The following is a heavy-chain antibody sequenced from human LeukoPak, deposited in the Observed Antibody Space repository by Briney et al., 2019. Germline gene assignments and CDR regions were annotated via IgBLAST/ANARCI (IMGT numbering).Heavy chain of an antibody. V-gene: IGHV1-69*01. D-gene: IGHD2-2*01. CDR1: GGTFSSYA. Sequence: SVKFSCKASGGTFSSYAISWVRPAPGQGLEWMGGIIPIFGTANYAQKFQGRVTITADESTSTAYMELSSLRSEDTAVYYCARGGQLLFSYNWFDPWGQGTLVTVSS. J-gene: IGHJ5*02. CDR3: ARGGQLLFSYNWFDP. CDR2: IIPIFGTA.